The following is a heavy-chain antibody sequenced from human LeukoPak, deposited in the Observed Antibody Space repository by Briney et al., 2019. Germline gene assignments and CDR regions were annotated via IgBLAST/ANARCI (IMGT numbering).Heavy chain of an antibody. V-gene: IGHV3-74*01. CDR3: AKGTTWQTCDY. CDR2: INSDGSST. Sequence: GESLKISCKGSGYSFTSYWMHWVRQAPGKGLVWVSRINSDGSSTSYADSAKGRFTIYRDNAKNTLYLQMNSLRAEDTAIYYCAKGTTWQTCDYWGQGTLVTVSS. CDR1: GYSFTSYW. J-gene: IGHJ4*02. D-gene: IGHD1-1*01.